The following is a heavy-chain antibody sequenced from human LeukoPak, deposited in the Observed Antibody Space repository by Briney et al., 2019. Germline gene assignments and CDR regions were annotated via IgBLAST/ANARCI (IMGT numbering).Heavy chain of an antibody. CDR2: IIPILGIA. V-gene: IGHV1-69*02. CDR3: ARAYCSGGSCYFDY. Sequence: PMASVKVSCKASGGTFSSYTISWVRQAPGQGLEWMGRIIPILGIANYAQRFQGRVTITADKSTSTAYMELSSLRSEDTAVYYCARAYCSGGSCYFDYWGQGTLVTVSS. D-gene: IGHD2-15*01. CDR1: GGTFSSYT. J-gene: IGHJ4*02.